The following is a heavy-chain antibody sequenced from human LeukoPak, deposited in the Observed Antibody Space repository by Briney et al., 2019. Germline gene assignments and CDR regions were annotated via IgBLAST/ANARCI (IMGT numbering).Heavy chain of an antibody. CDR3: AKDAQRGFDYSNSLQY. J-gene: IGHJ4*02. CDR2: IWSDGTNQ. D-gene: IGHD4-11*01. CDR1: GFTFSHYG. Sequence: GGSLRLSCAASGFTFSHYGMHRVRQAPGKGLEWVAVIWSDGTNQFYADSVKGRFTISRDDSQRTVFLHMTSLRAEDTAIYYCAKDAQRGFDYSNSLQYWGQGTLVTVSS. V-gene: IGHV3-33*06.